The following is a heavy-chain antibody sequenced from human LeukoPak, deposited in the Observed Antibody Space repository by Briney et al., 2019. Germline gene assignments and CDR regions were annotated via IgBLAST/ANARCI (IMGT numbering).Heavy chain of an antibody. J-gene: IGHJ6*04. D-gene: IGHD3-10*01. CDR3: ARERYYYGSGSYRYYYYGMDV. V-gene: IGHV1-2*04. CDR1: GYTFTGYY. Sequence: ASVKVSCKASGYTFTGYYMHWVRQAPGQGLEWMGWIKPNSGGTNYAQKFQGWVTMTRDTSISTAYMELSRLRSDDTAVYYCARERYYYGSGSYRYYYYGMDVWGKGTTVTVSS. CDR2: IKPNSGGT.